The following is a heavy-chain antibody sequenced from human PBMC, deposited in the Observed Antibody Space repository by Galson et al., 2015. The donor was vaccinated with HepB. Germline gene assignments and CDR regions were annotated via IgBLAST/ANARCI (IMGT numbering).Heavy chain of an antibody. J-gene: IGHJ4*02. CDR2: ISGSGGNT. CDR3: AKFYGADLLGFGELWD. Sequence: SLRLSCAASGFTFSSYGMSWVRQAPGKGLEWVSTISGSGGNTYYADSVKGRFTISRDNSKNTLYLQMNSLRDEDTAVYYCAKFYGADLLGFGELWDWGQGTLVTVSS. D-gene: IGHD3-10*01. CDR1: GFTFSSYG. V-gene: IGHV3-23*01.